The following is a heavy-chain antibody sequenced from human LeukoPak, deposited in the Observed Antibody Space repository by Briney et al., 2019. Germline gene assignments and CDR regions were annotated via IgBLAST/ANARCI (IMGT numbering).Heavy chain of an antibody. V-gene: IGHV3-23*01. CDR3: AKDRVGAMLYFDL. Sequence: GGSLRLSCTASGFTFGDYALNWVRQAPGKGLEWVSALSGSGDTTYYGDSERGRFTISRDNSKNTLYLQINSLRAEDTAVYFCAKDRVGAMLYFDLWGQGTLVTVSS. D-gene: IGHD1-26*01. CDR2: LSGSGDTT. CDR1: GFTFGDYA. J-gene: IGHJ4*02.